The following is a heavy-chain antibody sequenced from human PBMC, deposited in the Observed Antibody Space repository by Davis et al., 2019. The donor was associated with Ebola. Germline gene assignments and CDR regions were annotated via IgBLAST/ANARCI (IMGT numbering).Heavy chain of an antibody. V-gene: IGHV3-7*03. CDR3: AREFRDGSGSYRAFDD. Sequence: GGSLRLSCAASGFTFTSYAMDWVRQAPGKGLEWVANIKQDGSEKYYVDSVKGRFTISRDNAKNSLYLQMNSLRAEDTAVYFCAREFRDGSGSYRAFDDWGQGTLVKVSS. D-gene: IGHD3-10*01. CDR1: GFTFTSYA. CDR2: IKQDGSEK. J-gene: IGHJ3*01.